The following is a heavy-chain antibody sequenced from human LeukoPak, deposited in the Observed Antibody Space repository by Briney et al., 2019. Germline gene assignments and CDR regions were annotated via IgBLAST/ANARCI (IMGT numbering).Heavy chain of an antibody. CDR1: GFTFSSYA. CDR2: ISGSGGST. J-gene: IGHJ4*02. CDR3: AKVGELQPPGIRVNYFDY. V-gene: IGHV3-23*01. D-gene: IGHD6-13*01. Sequence: GGSLRLSCAASGFTFSSYAMSWVRQAPGKGLEWVSAISGSGGSTYYADSVKGRFTISRDNSKNTLYLQMNSLRAEDTAVYYCAKVGELQPPGIRVNYFDYWGQGTLVTVSS.